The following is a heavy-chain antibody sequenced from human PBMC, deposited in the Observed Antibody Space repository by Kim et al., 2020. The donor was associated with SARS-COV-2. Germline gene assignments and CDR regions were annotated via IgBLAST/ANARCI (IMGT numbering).Heavy chain of an antibody. J-gene: IGHJ4*02. CDR2: IYYSGST. V-gene: IGHV4-59*01. Sequence: SETLSLTCTVSGGSISSYYWSWIRQPPGKGLEWIGYIYYSGSTNYNPSLKSRVTISVDTSKNQFSLKLSSVTAADTAVYYCARRGYSSSWYVEYYFDYWGQGTLVTVSS. CDR3: ARRGYSSSWYVEYYFDY. CDR1: GGSISSYY. D-gene: IGHD6-13*01.